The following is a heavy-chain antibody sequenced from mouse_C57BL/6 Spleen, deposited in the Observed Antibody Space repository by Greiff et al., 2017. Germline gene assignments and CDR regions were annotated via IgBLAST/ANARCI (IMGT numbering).Heavy chain of an antibody. V-gene: IGHV1-53*01. CDR1: GYTFTSYW. D-gene: IGHD2-1*01. J-gene: IGHJ4*01. CDR2: INPSNGGT. CDR3: SRSGGNYDAMDG. Sequence: QVQLQQPGTELVKPGASVKLSCKASGYTFTSYWMHWVKQRPGQGLEWIGDINPSNGGTNYNEKFKSKATLTVDKSSSTAYMQLSSLTSEDSAVFYCSRSGGNYDAMDGWGQGTSVTVSS.